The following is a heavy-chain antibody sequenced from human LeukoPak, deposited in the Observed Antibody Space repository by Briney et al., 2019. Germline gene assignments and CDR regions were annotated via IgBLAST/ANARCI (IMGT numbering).Heavy chain of an antibody. CDR1: GYTFTGYY. D-gene: IGHD3-22*01. J-gene: IGHJ4*02. Sequence: ASVKVSCKASGYTFTGYYMHWVRQAPGQGLEWMGWINPNSGGTNYAQKFQGRVTMTRDTSISTAYMELSRLRSDDTAVCYCARAMYYYDSSGYYDYFDYWGQGTLVTVSS. V-gene: IGHV1-2*02. CDR2: INPNSGGT. CDR3: ARAMYYYDSSGYYDYFDY.